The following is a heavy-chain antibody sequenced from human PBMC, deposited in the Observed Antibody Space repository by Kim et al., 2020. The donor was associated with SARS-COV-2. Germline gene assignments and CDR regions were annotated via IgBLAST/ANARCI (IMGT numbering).Heavy chain of an antibody. J-gene: IGHJ6*02. V-gene: IGHV3-33*01. CDR3: ARDFGDIVLMVYAPLNGMEV. Sequence: GGSLRLSCAASGFTFSSYGMHWVRQAPGKGLEWVAVIWYDGSNKYYADSVKGRFTISRDNSKNTLYLQMNSLRAEDTAVYYCARDFGDIVLMVYAPLNGMEVWGQGTTVTVSS. D-gene: IGHD2-8*01. CDR1: GFTFSSYG. CDR2: IWYDGSNK.